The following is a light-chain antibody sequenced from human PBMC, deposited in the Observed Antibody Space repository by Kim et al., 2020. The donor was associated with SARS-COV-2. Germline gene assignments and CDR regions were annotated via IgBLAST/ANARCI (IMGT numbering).Light chain of an antibody. Sequence: LSASVGDRGTITGRASQSITLLDWYQQKPGKAPKLLIYQASTLESGVPSRFSGSGSGTEFSRTISSLQPDDFATYHCQHYDRYPYTFGQGTKLEI. CDR1: QSITL. CDR3: QHYDRYPYT. J-gene: IGKJ2*01. V-gene: IGKV1-5*01. CDR2: QAS.